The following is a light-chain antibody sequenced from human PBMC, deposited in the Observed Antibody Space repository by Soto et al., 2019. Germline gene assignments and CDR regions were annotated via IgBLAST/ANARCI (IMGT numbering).Light chain of an antibody. CDR1: QSINTY. CDR3: QQRRSWHVT. J-gene: IGKJ5*01. Sequence: ENVLTESPATLSLSPGEGTTLACSASQSINTYLAWYQQKPGQPPRPLIYDASKRANGSPDRFSGSGSGTNFTLTICSLEPEDYAVYYCQQRRSWHVTLGQGKRLEIK. V-gene: IGKV3D-11*02. CDR2: DAS.